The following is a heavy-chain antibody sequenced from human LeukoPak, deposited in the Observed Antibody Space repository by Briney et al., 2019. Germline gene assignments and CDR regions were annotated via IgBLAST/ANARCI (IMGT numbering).Heavy chain of an antibody. Sequence: GESLKISCKGSGYSFTSYWIGWVRQRPGKGLEWMGIIYPGDSDTRYSPSFQGQVTTSADKSISTAYLQWSSLKASDTAMYYCARGPSSGYYYVDYWGQGTLVTVSS. J-gene: IGHJ4*02. CDR1: GYSFTSYW. V-gene: IGHV5-51*01. CDR2: IYPGDSDT. CDR3: ARGPSSGYYYVDY. D-gene: IGHD3-22*01.